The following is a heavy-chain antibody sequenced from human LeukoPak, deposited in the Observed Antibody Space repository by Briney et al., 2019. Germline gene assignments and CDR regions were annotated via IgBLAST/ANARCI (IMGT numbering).Heavy chain of an antibody. D-gene: IGHD3-22*01. Sequence: GGSLRLSCAASGFTFSSYSMNWVRQAPGKGLEWVSSISSSSSYIYYADSVKGRFTISRDNAKNTLYLQMNSLRAEDTAVYYCAKAAYYYDSSGYQFDYWGQGTLVTVSS. CDR2: ISSSSSYI. J-gene: IGHJ4*02. CDR1: GFTFSSYS. CDR3: AKAAYYYDSSGYQFDY. V-gene: IGHV3-21*04.